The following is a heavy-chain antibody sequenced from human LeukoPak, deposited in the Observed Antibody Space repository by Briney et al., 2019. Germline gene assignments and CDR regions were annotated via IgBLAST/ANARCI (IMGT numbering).Heavy chain of an antibody. CDR2: ISYDGSNK. J-gene: IGHJ5*02. D-gene: IGHD2-15*01. V-gene: IGHV3-30-3*01. CDR1: GFTFSSYA. CDR3: ARARVVVAATLGWFDP. Sequence: GGSLRLSCAASGFTFSSYATHWVRQAPGKGLEWVAVISYDGSNKYYADSVKGRFTISRDNSKNTLYLQMNSLRAEDTAVYYCARARVVVAATLGWFDPWGQGTLVTVSS.